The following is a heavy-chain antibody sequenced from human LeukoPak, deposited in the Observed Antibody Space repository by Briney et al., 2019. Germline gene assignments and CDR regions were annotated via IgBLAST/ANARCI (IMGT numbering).Heavy chain of an antibody. J-gene: IGHJ4*02. V-gene: IGHV4-31*03. CDR3: ARDRNTIFGVVQKEPYFDY. D-gene: IGHD3-3*01. CDR2: IYYSGSA. Sequence: PSETLSLTCTVSGGSISSGGYYWSWIRQHPGKGQEWIGYIYYSGSAYYNPSLKSRVTISVDTSKNQFSLKLSSVTAADTAVYYCARDRNTIFGVVQKEPYFDYWGQGTLVTVSS. CDR1: GGSISSGGYY.